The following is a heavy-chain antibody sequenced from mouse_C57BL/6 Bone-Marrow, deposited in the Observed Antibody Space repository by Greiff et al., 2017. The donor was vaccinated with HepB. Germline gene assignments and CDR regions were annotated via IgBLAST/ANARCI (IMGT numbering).Heavy chain of an antibody. V-gene: IGHV1-81*01. D-gene: IGHD1-1*01. J-gene: IGHJ1*03. Sequence: QVQLQQSGAELARPGASVKLSCKASGYTFTSYGISWVKQRTGQGLEWIGEIYPRSGNNYYNEKFKGKATLTADKYSSTAYMELRSLTSEDSAVYFCARSAVLAYWYFDVWGTGTTVTVSS. CDR3: ARSAVLAYWYFDV. CDR1: GYTFTSYG. CDR2: IYPRSGNN.